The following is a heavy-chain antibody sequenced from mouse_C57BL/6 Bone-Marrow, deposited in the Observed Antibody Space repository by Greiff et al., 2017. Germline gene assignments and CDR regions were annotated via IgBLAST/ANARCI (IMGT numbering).Heavy chain of an antibody. J-gene: IGHJ3*01. CDR1: GYSITSGYY. D-gene: IGHD6-5*01. V-gene: IGHV3-6*01. Sequence: EVQVVESGPGLVKPSQSLSLTCSVTGYSITSGYYWNWIRQFPGNKLEWMGYISYDGSNNYNPSLKNRISITRDTSTNQFFLKLNSVTTEDTATYYCAGYAAWFAYWGQGTLVTVSA. CDR2: ISYDGSN. CDR3: AGYAAWFAY.